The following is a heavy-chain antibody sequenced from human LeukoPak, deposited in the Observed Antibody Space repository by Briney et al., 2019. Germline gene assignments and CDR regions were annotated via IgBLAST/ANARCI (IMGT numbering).Heavy chain of an antibody. CDR2: IYYSGSP. V-gene: IGHV4-39*07. J-gene: IGHJ5*02. Sequence: SETLSLTCTVSGGSISSSSYYWGWVRQPPGKGLEWIGSIYYSGSPYYNPSLKSRVTISVDTSKNQFSLKLSSVTAADAAVYYCARDHDYVWGLRGFDPWGQGTLVTVSS. CDR3: ARDHDYVWGLRGFDP. D-gene: IGHD3-16*01. CDR1: GGSISSSSYY.